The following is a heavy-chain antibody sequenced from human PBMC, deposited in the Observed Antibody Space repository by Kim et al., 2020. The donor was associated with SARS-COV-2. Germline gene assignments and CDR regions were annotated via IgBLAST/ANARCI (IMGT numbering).Heavy chain of an antibody. J-gene: IGHJ3*02. V-gene: IGHV3-48*02. CDR1: GFTFSSYS. CDR2: ISSSSSTI. Sequence: GGSLRLSCAASGFTFSSYSMNWVRQAPGKGLEWVSYISSSSSTIYYADSVKGRFTISRDNAKNSLYLQMNSLRDEDTAVYYCARGLSSPIDWLLSLHAFDIWGQGTMVTVSS. CDR3: ARGLSSPIDWLLSLHAFDI. D-gene: IGHD3-9*01.